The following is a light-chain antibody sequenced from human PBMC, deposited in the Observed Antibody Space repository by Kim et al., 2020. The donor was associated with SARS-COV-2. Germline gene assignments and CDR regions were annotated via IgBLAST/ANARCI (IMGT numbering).Light chain of an antibody. V-gene: IGLV1-47*01. Sequence: QSVLTQPPSASATPGQRVTISCSGSNSNIGTHSVYWYRQLPGTAPKLLIYKNNERPAGVPDRFSGSKSGTSATLAISGLRSDDEAHYYCAAWDDTVYWVFGGGTKLTVL. J-gene: IGLJ3*02. CDR3: AAWDDTVYWV. CDR2: KNN. CDR1: NSNIGTHS.